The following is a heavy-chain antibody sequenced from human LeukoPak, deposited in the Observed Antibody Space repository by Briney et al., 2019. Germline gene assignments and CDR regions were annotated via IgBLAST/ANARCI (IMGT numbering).Heavy chain of an antibody. Sequence: PSETLSLTCAVYGGSFSGYYWSWIRRPPGKGLEWIGEINHSGSTNYNPSLKSRVTISVDTSKNQFSLKLSSVAAADTAVYYCARNYVWGSYRYFYFDYWGQGTLVTVSS. J-gene: IGHJ4*02. CDR2: INHSGST. V-gene: IGHV4-34*01. CDR1: GGSFSGYY. CDR3: ARNYVWGSYRYFYFDY. D-gene: IGHD3-16*02.